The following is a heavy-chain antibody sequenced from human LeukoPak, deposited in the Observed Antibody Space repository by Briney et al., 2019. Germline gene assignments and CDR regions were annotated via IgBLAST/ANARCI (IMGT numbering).Heavy chain of an antibody. CDR2: INGGGGST. Sequence: GGSLRLSCAASGLTLSTYAMSWVRQAPGQGLEWVSTINGGGGSTYYAYSVKGRFTISRNNYKNTLYLQMNSLRVEDTAVYYCARDWGSGSCWSTLFYAFDIWGQGTMVTVSS. CDR1: GLTLSTYA. CDR3: ARDWGSGSCWSTLFYAFDI. V-gene: IGHV3-23*01. D-gene: IGHD1-26*01. J-gene: IGHJ3*02.